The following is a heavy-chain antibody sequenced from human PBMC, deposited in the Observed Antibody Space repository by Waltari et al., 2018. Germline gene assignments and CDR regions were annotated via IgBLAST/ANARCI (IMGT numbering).Heavy chain of an antibody. CDR1: GGTFGRLA. D-gene: IGHD2-2*01. CDR2: IIPKIGAA. V-gene: IGHV1-69*01. J-gene: IGHJ4*02. CDR3: ATDTSPPY. Sequence: QVQLVQSGAEVKKPGSSVKVSCKASGGTFGRLAISWVRQAAGEGLEWMGGIIPKIGAANSAQKFQGRVTITADDSTSIAYMEMSSLSFEDTAMYFCATDTSPPYWGQGTLVIVSS.